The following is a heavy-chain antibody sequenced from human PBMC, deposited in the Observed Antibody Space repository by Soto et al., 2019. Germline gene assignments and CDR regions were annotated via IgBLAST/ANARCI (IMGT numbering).Heavy chain of an antibody. CDR1: GFTFSSYA. CDR2: ISGSGGST. CDR3: ARDYPGGSYYDY. Sequence: PGGSLRLSCAASGFTFSSYAMSWVRQAPGKGLEWVSAISGSGGSTYYADSVKGRFTISRDNAKNSLYLQMNSLRAEDTAVYYCARDYPGGSYYDYWGQGTLVTVSS. J-gene: IGHJ4*02. D-gene: IGHD1-26*01. V-gene: IGHV3-23*01.